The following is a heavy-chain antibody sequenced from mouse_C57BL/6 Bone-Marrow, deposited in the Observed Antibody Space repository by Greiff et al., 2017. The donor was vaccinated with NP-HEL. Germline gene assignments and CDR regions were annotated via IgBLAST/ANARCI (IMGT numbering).Heavy chain of an antibody. V-gene: IGHV1-54*01. CDR1: GYAFTNYL. Sequence: QVQLQQSGAELVRPGTSVKVFCKASGYAFTNYLIEWVKQRPGQGLEWIGVINPGSGGTNYNEKFKGKATLTADKSSSTAYMQLSSLTSEDSAVYFCARGDPYFDYWGQGTTLTVSS. CDR2: INPGSGGT. CDR3: ARGDPYFDY. J-gene: IGHJ2*01.